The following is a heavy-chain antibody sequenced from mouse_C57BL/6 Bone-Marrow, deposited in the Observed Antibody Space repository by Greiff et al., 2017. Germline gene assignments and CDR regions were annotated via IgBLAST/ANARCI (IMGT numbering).Heavy chain of an antibody. CDR1: GYTFTSYW. Sequence: QVQLQQPGAELVKPGASVKMSCKASGYTFTSYWITWVKQRPGQGLEWIGMIHPNSGSTNYNEKFKSKATLTVDKSSSTAYMQLSSLTSEDSAVXYCAPIYSNLFYWYFDVWGTGTTVTVSS. CDR3: APIYSNLFYWYFDV. V-gene: IGHV1-64*01. CDR2: IHPNSGST. D-gene: IGHD2-5*01. J-gene: IGHJ1*03.